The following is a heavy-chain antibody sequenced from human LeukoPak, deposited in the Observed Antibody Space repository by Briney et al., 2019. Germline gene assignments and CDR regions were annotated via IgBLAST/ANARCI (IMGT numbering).Heavy chain of an antibody. J-gene: IGHJ4*02. CDR3: AKDPGYGGSYFDY. CDR1: GFTFGSYG. V-gene: IGHV3-30*18. CDR2: ISYDGSNK. Sequence: PGRSLRLSCAASGFTFGSYGMHWVRQAPGKGLEWLAVISYDGSNKYYADSVKGRFTISRDNSKNTLYLQMNSLRAEDTAVYYCAKDPGYGGSYFDYWGQGTLVTVSS. D-gene: IGHD4-23*01.